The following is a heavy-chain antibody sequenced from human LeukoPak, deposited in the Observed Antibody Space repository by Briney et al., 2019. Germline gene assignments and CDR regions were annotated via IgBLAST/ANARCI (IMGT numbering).Heavy chain of an antibody. J-gene: IGHJ4*02. CDR2: ISAYNGNT. D-gene: IGHD3-22*01. CDR1: GYTFTSYG. CDR3: ARDEDYYDSSGYVYGY. V-gene: IGHV1-18*01. Sequence: GASVKVSCKASGYTFTSYGISWVRQAPGQGLEWMGWISAYNGNTNYAQKLQGRVTMTTDTSTSTAYMELRSLRSDDTAVYYCARDEDYYDSSGYVYGYWGQGTLVTVSS.